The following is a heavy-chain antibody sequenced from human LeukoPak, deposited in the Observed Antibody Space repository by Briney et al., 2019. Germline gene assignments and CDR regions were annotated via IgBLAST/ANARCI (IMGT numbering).Heavy chain of an antibody. D-gene: IGHD6-19*01. Sequence: SETLSLTCAVYGVTFSGYDWRWIRQPPGKGLEWIGEINHSGSTNYNPSLKSRVTISVATSKNQFSLKLSSVTAADTAVYYCARIGYSSGWYAANFDYWGQGTLVTVSS. CDR1: GVTFSGYD. CDR2: INHSGST. J-gene: IGHJ4*02. V-gene: IGHV4-34*01. CDR3: ARIGYSSGWYAANFDY.